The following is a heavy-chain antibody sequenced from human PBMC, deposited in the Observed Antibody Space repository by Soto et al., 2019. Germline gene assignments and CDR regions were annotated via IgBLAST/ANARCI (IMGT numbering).Heavy chain of an antibody. V-gene: IGHV4-4*02. D-gene: IGHD6-13*01. J-gene: IGHJ3*02. CDR1: GGSISSSNW. CDR2: SYHSGCT. CDR3: AGSSRSRQLGAFDI. Sequence: QVQLQESGPGLVKPSGTLSLTCAVSGGSISSSNWWSWVRQPPGKGLEWIGESYHSGCTNYNPSLKSRVTISVDKSKNQFALKLGSVTAADTAVYYCAGSSRSRQLGAFDIWGQGTMVTVSS.